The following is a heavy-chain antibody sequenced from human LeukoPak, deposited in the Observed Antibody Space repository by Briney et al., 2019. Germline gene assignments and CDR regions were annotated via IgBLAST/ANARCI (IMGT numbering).Heavy chain of an antibody. CDR2: ISGDADST. CDR3: ARDHSY. J-gene: IGHJ4*02. Sequence: PGGSLRLSCAAFGFTFSNYAMSWVRQAPGGGLEWVSAISGDADSTYYADSVKGRFTISRDNAKNTLYLQMNSLRAEDTAVYYCARDHSYWGQGTLVTVSS. V-gene: IGHV3-23*01. CDR1: GFTFSNYA.